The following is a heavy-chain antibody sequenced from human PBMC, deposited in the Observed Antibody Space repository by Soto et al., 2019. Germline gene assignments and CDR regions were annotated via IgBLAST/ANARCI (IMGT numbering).Heavy chain of an antibody. CDR1: GFSISRYW. J-gene: IGHJ5*02. D-gene: IGHD5-18*01. Sequence: SLRLSCAASGFSISRYWMSWVRQAPGKGLEWVADKKQDGSEEYYVDSVKGRFTVSQDNAKNSVYLQLTSLRVEDTALYYCARGGFSYGTGIEHWGQGALVTVSS. CDR3: ARGGFSYGTGIEH. V-gene: IGHV3-7*01. CDR2: KKQDGSEE.